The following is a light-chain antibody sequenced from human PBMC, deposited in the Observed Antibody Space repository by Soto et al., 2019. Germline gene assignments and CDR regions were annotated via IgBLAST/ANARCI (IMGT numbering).Light chain of an antibody. J-gene: IGKJ2*01. CDR1: QSISTW. Sequence: DIQMTQSPSTVSASVGDGVTSTCRASQSISTWLAWYQQKPGKAPNLLIYDASTLESGGPSGFSGSGSGTEFTLTISSLQPDDSATYYSQQYNSYPYTLGQGTQLEIK. CDR2: DAS. V-gene: IGKV1-5*01. CDR3: QQYNSYPYT.